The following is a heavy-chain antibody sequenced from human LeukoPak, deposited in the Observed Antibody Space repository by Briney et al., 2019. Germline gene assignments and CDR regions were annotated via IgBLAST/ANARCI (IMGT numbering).Heavy chain of an antibody. Sequence: GGSLRLSCAASGFTFSSYAMSWVRQAPGKGLEWVSAISGSGGSTYYADSVKGRFTISRHNSKNTLYLQMNSLRAEDTAVYYCARGGGHMGNWFDPWGQGTLVTVSS. CDR2: ISGSGGST. CDR3: ARGGGHMGNWFDP. D-gene: IGHD5-18*01. CDR1: GFTFSSYA. J-gene: IGHJ5*02. V-gene: IGHV3-23*01.